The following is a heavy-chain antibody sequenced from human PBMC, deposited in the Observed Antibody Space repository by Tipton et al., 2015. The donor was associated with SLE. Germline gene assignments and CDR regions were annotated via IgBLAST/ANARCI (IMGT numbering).Heavy chain of an antibody. V-gene: IGHV3-15*01. J-gene: IGHJ4*02. CDR2: IKSKIHGGTT. CDR1: GFTFSNAW. CDR3: TTGPDWYSTLDY. D-gene: IGHD2-21*01. Sequence: GSLRLSCAASGFTFSNAWMTWVRQAPGKGLEWVGRIKSKIHGGTTDYAAPAKGRFTISRDDSKNTLYLQMNSLKTEDTAVYYCTTGPDWYSTLDYLGQGALVTVSS.